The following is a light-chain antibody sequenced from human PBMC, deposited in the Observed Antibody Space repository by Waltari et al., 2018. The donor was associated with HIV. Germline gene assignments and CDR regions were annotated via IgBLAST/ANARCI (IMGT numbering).Light chain of an antibody. J-gene: IGKJ1*01. CDR2: GVS. Sequence: IVMTQSPVALSVSPGDRVTLSCRASESVGSFFSWYQQRPGQSPSLRMYGVSTRASGVSARFSGSGSGTEVNLTITSLQSDDSAIYFCQQFYNWPRTFGQGTTVEVK. V-gene: IGKV3-15*01. CDR1: ESVGSF. CDR3: QQFYNWPRT.